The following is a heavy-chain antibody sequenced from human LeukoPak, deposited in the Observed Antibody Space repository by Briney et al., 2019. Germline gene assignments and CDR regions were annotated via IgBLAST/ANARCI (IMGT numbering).Heavy chain of an antibody. Sequence: GESLKISCKGSGSSFTSYWIGWVRQMPGKGLEWMGIIYPGDSDTRYSPSFQGQVTISADKSISTAYLQWSSLKASDTAMYYCERRSGSYFDAFDIWGQGTMVTVSS. CDR2: IYPGDSDT. CDR1: GSSFTSYW. J-gene: IGHJ3*02. CDR3: ERRSGSYFDAFDI. D-gene: IGHD1-26*01. V-gene: IGHV5-51*01.